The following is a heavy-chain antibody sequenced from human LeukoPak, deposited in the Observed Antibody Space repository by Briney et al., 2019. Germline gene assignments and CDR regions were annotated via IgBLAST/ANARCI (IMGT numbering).Heavy chain of an antibody. Sequence: SVKVSCKASGGTFSSYAVSWVRQAPGQGLEWMGRFIPMFGKANHAQNFQGRVTITTDESTSTAYMELSSLRSEDTAVYYCARGRGIAARRDYYYYMDVWGKGTTVTVSS. J-gene: IGHJ6*03. CDR2: FIPMFGKA. D-gene: IGHD6-6*01. CDR1: GGTFSSYA. V-gene: IGHV1-69*05. CDR3: ARGRGIAARRDYYYYMDV.